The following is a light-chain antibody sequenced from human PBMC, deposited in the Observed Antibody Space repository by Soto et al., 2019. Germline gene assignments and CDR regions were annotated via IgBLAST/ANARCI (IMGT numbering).Light chain of an antibody. J-gene: IGLJ1*01. CDR2: GNS. CDR1: SSNIGAGYD. V-gene: IGLV1-40*01. CDR3: QSYDSXLSGRYV. Sequence: QSVLTQPPSVSGAPGQRVTISCTGSSSNIGAGYDVHWYQQLPGTAPKLLIYGNSNRPSGVPDRFSGSKSGTSASLAITGLQAEDEADYYCQSYDSXLSGRYVSGTGTKVTVL.